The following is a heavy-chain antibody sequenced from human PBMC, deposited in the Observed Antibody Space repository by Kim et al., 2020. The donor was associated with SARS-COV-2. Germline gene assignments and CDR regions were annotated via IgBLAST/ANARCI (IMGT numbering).Heavy chain of an antibody. CDR1: GFTFSSYA. Sequence: GGSLRLSCAASGFTFSSYAMHWVRQAPGKGLEWVAVISYDGSNKYYADSVKGRFTISRDNSKNTLYLQMNSLRAEDTAVYYCASPPHKGKVGGVGEYYFDYWGQGTLVTVSS. J-gene: IGHJ4*02. CDR2: ISYDGSNK. CDR3: ASPPHKGKVGGVGEYYFDY. V-gene: IGHV3-30*04. D-gene: IGHD3-10*01.